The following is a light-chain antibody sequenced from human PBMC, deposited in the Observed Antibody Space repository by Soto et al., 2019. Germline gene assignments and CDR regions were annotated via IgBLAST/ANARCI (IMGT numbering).Light chain of an antibody. V-gene: IGKV3-20*01. CDR1: QSVSSSY. Sequence: EIVLTQSPGTLSLSPGERATLSCRASQSVSSSYLAWYQQKPGQAPRLLIYGASSRATGIPDRFSVSGSGTVFTLTISRLEPEDFAVYYCQQYGSSSFTFGPGTKVDIK. CDR2: GAS. J-gene: IGKJ3*01. CDR3: QQYGSSSFT.